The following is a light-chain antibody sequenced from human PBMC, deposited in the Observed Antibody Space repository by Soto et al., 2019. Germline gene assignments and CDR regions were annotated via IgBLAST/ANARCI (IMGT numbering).Light chain of an antibody. CDR2: AAS. CDR3: QQSYSTPPIT. Sequence: DLQMTQSPSSLSASVGDRVTITCRAGQSISTYLNWHQQKPGKAPKLLIYAASSLQSGVPSRFSGSGSGTDFTLTISSLQPEDFATYYCQQSYSTPPITFGQGTRLEIK. J-gene: IGKJ5*01. V-gene: IGKV1-39*01. CDR1: QSISTY.